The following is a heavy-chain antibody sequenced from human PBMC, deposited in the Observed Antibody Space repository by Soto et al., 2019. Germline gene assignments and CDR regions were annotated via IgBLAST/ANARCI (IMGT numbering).Heavy chain of an antibody. D-gene: IGHD2-2*01. CDR2: IIPILGIA. Sequence: QVQLVQSGAEVKKPGSSVKVSCKASGGTFSSYTISWVRQAPGQGLEWMGRIIPILGIANYAQKFQGRVTITADKSTSTAYMELSSLRSEDTAVYYCARMRIGYCSSTSGPTGGPKDYYYMDVWGKGTTVTVSS. CDR1: GGTFSSYT. CDR3: ARMRIGYCSSTSGPTGGPKDYYYMDV. V-gene: IGHV1-69*02. J-gene: IGHJ6*03.